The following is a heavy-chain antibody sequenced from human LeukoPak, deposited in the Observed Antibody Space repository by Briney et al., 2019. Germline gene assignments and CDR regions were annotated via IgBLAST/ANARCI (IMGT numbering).Heavy chain of an antibody. D-gene: IGHD4-17*01. CDR3: ATGGDYRDAFDM. Sequence: ASVKVSCKASGGTFSTYAISWVRQAPGQGLEWMGRIIAILSQANYAQKFRGRVSITADESTTTAYSELSRLRSEDTAVYYCATGGDYRDAFDMWGQGTRVTVSS. CDR1: GGTFSTYA. CDR2: IIAILSQA. J-gene: IGHJ3*02. V-gene: IGHV1-69*11.